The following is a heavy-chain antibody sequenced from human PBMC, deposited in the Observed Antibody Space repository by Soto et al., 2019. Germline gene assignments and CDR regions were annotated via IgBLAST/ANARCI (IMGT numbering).Heavy chain of an antibody. CDR3: ARGGYQQLEVDH. D-gene: IGHD6-13*01. J-gene: IGHJ4*02. CDR1: WLTFINYG. CDR2: IWYDGSNQ. Sequence: GGSLRRSCAASWLTFINYGMQWVRQSPGKGLEWVAVIWYDGSNQHYADSVKGRFTIYRDNSKSTLYLHMNSLRVDDSAVYYCARGGYQQLEVDHWGQGTLVTVSS. V-gene: IGHV3-33*01.